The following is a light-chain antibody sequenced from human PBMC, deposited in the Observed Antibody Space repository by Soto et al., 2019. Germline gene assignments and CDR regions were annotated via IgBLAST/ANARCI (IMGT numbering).Light chain of an antibody. CDR2: EVS. CDR3: SSYAGSNNVVV. CDR1: SSDVGGYNF. J-gene: IGLJ2*01. V-gene: IGLV2-8*01. Sequence: QSALTQPPSASGSPGQSVTISCTGTSSDVGGYNFVSWYQQHPGKAPKLMIYEVSKRPSGVPDRFSVSKSGNTASLTVSGLQAEDEADYYCSSYAGSNNVVVFGGGTKLTVL.